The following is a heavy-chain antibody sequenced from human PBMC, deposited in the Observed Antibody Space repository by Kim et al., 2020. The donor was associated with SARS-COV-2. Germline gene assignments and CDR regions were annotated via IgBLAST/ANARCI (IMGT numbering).Heavy chain of an antibody. CDR1: GFTFSSYD. CDR3: ARGITMVRGVMPRNYYYGMDG. J-gene: IGHJ6*02. Sequence: GGSLRLSCAASGFTFSSYDMHWVRQAPGKGLEWVSAIGTAGDTYYPGAVKGRFTISRENAKNSLYLQMNSLRAGDTAVYYCARGITMVRGVMPRNYYYGMDGWGQGTTVTVSS. CDR2: IGTAGDT. D-gene: IGHD3-10*01. V-gene: IGHV3-13*01.